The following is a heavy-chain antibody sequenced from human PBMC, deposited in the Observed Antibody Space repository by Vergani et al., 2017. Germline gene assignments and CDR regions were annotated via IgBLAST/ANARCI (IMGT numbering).Heavy chain of an antibody. Sequence: EVLLVESGGGLVQPGGSLRLSCAASSFSVSSHYMTWVRQAPGTGLEWVSTINIGGRTSYADSVKGRLTLTRDDSKNTLHLQMNSLRPEDTAVYYCAGGMTTETTDLDGFDIWGQGTMVSVSS. J-gene: IGHJ3*02. CDR3: AGGMTTETTDLDGFDI. CDR2: INIGGRT. CDR1: SFSVSSHY. V-gene: IGHV3-66*02. D-gene: IGHD4-17*01.